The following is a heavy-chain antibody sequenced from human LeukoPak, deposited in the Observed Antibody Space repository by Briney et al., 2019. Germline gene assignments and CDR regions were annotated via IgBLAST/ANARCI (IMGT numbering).Heavy chain of an antibody. CDR2: ISAYNGNT. J-gene: IGHJ4*02. D-gene: IGHD3-10*01. V-gene: IGHV1-18*04. Sequence: ASVKVSCKASGYTFTSYGISWVRQAPGQGLEWMGWISAYNGNTNYAQKLQGRVTMTTDTSTSTAYMELRSLRSDDTAVYYCARDLGYGSGSYYGGGDYWGQRTLVTVSS. CDR1: GYTFTSYG. CDR3: ARDLGYGSGSYYGGGDY.